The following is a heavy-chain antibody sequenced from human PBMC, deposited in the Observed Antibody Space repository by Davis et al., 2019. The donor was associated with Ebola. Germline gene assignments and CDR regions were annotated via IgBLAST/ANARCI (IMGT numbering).Heavy chain of an antibody. CDR2: ICWNIGSI. V-gene: IGHV3-9*01. CDR3: AREGWEPLDY. D-gene: IGHD1-26*01. Sequence: GGSLRLSCAASGFTFDDYAMHWVRKATGKGLEWVSGICWNIGSIGYADSVQCRFTISRDDAKNSLYLQMNGLRAEDTAVYYCAREGWEPLDYWVRGTLVTVSS. CDR1: GFTFDDYA. J-gene: IGHJ4*02.